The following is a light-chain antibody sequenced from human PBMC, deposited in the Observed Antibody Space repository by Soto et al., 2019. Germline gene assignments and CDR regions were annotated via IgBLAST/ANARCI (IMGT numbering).Light chain of an antibody. V-gene: IGKV3-15*01. CDR3: HHYNNWPRT. J-gene: IGKJ1*01. Sequence: EIVMTQSPATLSLSPGERATLSCRASQSVNSNLAWYQQKPGQAPRLLIYRASTRAPGIPARFSGSGSGTDFTLTISGLQSEDFSVYYCHHYNNWPRTFGQGTKVEIK. CDR1: QSVNSN. CDR2: RAS.